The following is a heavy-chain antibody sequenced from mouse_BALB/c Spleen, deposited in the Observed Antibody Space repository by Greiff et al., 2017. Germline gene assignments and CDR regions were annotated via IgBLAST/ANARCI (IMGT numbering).Heavy chain of an antibody. V-gene: IGHV1-4*01. CDR1: GYTFTSYT. D-gene: IGHD3-2*02. Sequence: QVQLQQSGAELARPVASVKMSCKASGYTFTSYTMHWVKQRPGQGLEWIGYINPSSGYTNYNQKFKDKATLTADKSSSTAYMQLSSLTSEDSAVYYCARSRLLGYAMDYWGQGTSVTVSS. J-gene: IGHJ4*01. CDR3: ARSRLLGYAMDY. CDR2: INPSSGYT.